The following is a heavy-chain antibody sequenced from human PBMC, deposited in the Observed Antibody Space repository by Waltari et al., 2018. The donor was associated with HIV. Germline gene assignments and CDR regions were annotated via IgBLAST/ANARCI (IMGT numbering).Heavy chain of an antibody. Sequence: QVQLQESGPGLVKPSGTLSLTCVVPGVSISSPNWWSWVRQFPGKGLEWIGEMSHGGDPNYNPSLESRVIISIDESENQLSLKVTSVTAADTAIYYCARGPTPGGSYRYLDHNYFGPWGQGTLVIVSS. J-gene: IGHJ5*02. V-gene: IGHV4-4*02. CDR2: MSHGGDP. CDR3: ARGPTPGGSYRYLDHNYFGP. D-gene: IGHD1-26*01. CDR1: GVSISSPNW.